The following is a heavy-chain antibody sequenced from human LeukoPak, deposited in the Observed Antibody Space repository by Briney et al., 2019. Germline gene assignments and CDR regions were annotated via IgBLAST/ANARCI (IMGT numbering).Heavy chain of an antibody. V-gene: IGHV4-31*03. J-gene: IGHJ4*02. D-gene: IGHD1-1*01. CDR3: ARDAGVPGTSDY. CDR1: VGSISSGGYY. CDR2: IYYSGST. Sequence: SETLSLTCTVSVGSISSGGYYWSWIRQHPGKGLEWIGYIYYSGSTYYNPSLKSRVTISVDTSKNQFSLKLSSVTAADTAVYYCARDAGVPGTSDYWGQGTLVTVTS.